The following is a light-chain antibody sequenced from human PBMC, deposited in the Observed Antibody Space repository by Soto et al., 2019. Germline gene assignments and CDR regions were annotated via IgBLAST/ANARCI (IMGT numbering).Light chain of an antibody. CDR2: DAS. CDR3: QQRSNWPIT. CDR1: QSVSSY. V-gene: IGKV3-11*01. Sequence: EIVLTQSPATLSLSPGERATLSCRASQSVSSYLAWYQQKPGQAPRLLIYDASTRATGIPARFSGRGSGTDFTPTISSLEPEHFAVYYCQQRSNWPITFGQGTRLEIK. J-gene: IGKJ5*01.